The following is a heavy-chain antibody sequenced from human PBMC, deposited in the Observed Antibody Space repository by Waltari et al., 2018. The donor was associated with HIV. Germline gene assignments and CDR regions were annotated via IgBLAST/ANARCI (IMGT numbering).Heavy chain of an antibody. CDR2: ISYDGSNK. J-gene: IGHJ4*02. CDR3: AKGGSGSYYSPPPY. D-gene: IGHD1-26*01. CDR1: GFPFSSQG. Sequence: VQLVESGGGVVQPGRSLRLSCAASGFPFSSQGLHWVRRAPGKGLEWVAVISYDGSNKYYADSVKGRFTISRDNSKNTLYLQMNSLRAEDTAVYYCAKGGSGSYYSPPPYWGQGTLVTVSS. V-gene: IGHV3-30*18.